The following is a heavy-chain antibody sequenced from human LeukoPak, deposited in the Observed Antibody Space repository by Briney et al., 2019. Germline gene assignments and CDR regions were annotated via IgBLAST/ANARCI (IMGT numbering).Heavy chain of an antibody. V-gene: IGHV5-10-1*01. CDR3: ATAVAPYYYYYGTDV. D-gene: IGHD5-12*01. Sequence: GESLKISCKGSGYSFTSYWISWVRQMPGKGLEWMGRIDPSDSYTNYSPSFQGHVTISADKSISTAYLQWSSLKASDTAMYYCATAVAPYYYYYGTDVWGQGTTVTVSS. J-gene: IGHJ6*02. CDR2: IDPSDSYT. CDR1: GYSFTSYW.